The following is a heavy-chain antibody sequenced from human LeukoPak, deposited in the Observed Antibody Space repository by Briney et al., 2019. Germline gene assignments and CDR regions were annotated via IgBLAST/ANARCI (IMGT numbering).Heavy chain of an antibody. J-gene: IGHJ4*02. V-gene: IGHV3-21*04. CDR3: ARDGYNWPHCDY. D-gene: IGHD5-24*01. CDR2: ISSSGKYI. Sequence: PGGSLRLSCAASGFSFSSYSMNWVRQAPGKGLEWVSSISSSGKYIYYADSMKGRFTISRDNSKNSLYLQMDSLRAEDTAVYHCARDGYNWPHCDYWGQGTLVTVSS. CDR1: GFSFSSYS.